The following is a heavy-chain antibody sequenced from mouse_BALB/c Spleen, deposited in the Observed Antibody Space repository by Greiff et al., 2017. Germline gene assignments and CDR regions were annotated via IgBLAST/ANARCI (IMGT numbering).Heavy chain of an antibody. CDR2: ISSGGSYT. CDR1: GFTFSSYA. V-gene: IGHV5-9-4*01. Sequence: EVQGVESGGGLVKPGGSLKLSCAASGFTFSSYAMSWVRQSPEKRLEWVAEISSGGSYTYYPDTVTGRFTISRDNAKNTLYLEMSSLRSEDTAMYYCAHHYYGSSLFAYWGQGTLVTVSA. J-gene: IGHJ3*01. D-gene: IGHD1-1*01. CDR3: AHHYYGSSLFAY.